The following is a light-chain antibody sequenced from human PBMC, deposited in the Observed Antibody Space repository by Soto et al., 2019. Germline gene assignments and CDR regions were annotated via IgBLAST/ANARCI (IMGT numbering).Light chain of an antibody. J-gene: IGKJ5*01. Sequence: DVVMTQSQLSLSVTLGQPASITCWSTQGLLYSDGNTYLNWFPQRPGQSPRRLIYKVSVRDSGVPDRFSGSGSGTDFTLKISRVEAEDVGIYYCMQGTHRPITFGQGTRLETK. CDR1: QGLLYSDGNTY. V-gene: IGKV2-30*01. CDR3: MQGTHRPIT. CDR2: KVS.